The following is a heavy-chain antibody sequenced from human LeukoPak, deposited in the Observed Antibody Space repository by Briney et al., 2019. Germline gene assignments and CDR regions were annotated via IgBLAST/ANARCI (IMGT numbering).Heavy chain of an antibody. CDR1: GGSISSYY. J-gene: IGHJ5*02. Sequence: PSETLSLTCTVSGGSISSYYWSWIRQPPGKGLEWIGYIYYSGSTNYNPSLKSRVTISVDTSKNQFSLKLSSVTAADTAVYYCASLDYGDYRFAIWGQGTLVTVSS. CDR3: ASLDYGDYRFAI. V-gene: IGHV4-59*08. D-gene: IGHD4-17*01. CDR2: IYYSGST.